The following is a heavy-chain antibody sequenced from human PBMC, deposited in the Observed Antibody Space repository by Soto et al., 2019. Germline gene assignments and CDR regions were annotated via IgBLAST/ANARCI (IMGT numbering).Heavy chain of an antibody. V-gene: IGHV1-69*13. D-gene: IGHD3-10*01. CDR3: ARAHYRGASGSYWVNWLDP. CDR1: GGTFSSYA. J-gene: IGHJ5*02. Sequence: SVKVSWKASGGTFSSYAISWVRQAPGQGLEWMGGIIPIFGTANYAQKFQGRVTITADESTSTAYMELSSLRSEDTAVYYCARAHYRGASGSYWVNWLDPWGQGTLVTVSS. CDR2: IIPIFGTA.